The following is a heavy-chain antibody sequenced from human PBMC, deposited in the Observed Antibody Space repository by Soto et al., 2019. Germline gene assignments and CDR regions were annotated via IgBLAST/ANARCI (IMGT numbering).Heavy chain of an antibody. V-gene: IGHV3-33*01. CDR3: ARDWGACTPGECYSHGFDL. CDR2: SWHDGRHL. CDR1: GFTLDTYG. J-gene: IGHJ3*01. Sequence: QEQLVESGGGMVQPGGSLRLSCAVSGFTLDTYGMHWVRQAAGQGLEWVAVSWHDGRHLDYADSVRGRFTVFRDDSKNTLCLEMNCLRGDDTAVYYCARDWGACTPGECYSHGFDLWGQGTLVNVSS. D-gene: IGHD2-21*01.